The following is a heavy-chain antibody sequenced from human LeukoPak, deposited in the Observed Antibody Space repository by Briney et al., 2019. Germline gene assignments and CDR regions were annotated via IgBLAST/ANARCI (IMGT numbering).Heavy chain of an antibody. CDR3: ARDLLWFRELSASGY. Sequence: GASVKVSCKASGYTFTGYYMHWVRQAPGQGLEWMGWINPNSGGTNYAQKFQGRVTMTRDTSISTAYMELSRLRSDDTAVYYCARDLLWFRELSASGYWGQGTLVTVSS. J-gene: IGHJ4*02. CDR1: GYTFTGYY. CDR2: INPNSGGT. V-gene: IGHV1-2*02. D-gene: IGHD3-10*01.